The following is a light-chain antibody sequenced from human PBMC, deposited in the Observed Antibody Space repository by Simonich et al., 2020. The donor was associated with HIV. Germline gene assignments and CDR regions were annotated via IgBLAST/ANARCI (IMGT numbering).Light chain of an antibody. CDR1: QSVSSSY. CDR2: AAS. CDR3: QQTYSTPSWT. Sequence: EIVLTQSPDTLSLSPGERATLSCRASQSVSSSYLAWFQQKPGQAPRLLIYAASSRAIGIPDRFSGSGSGTDFTLTISSLQPEDFATYYCQQTYSTPSWTFGQGTKVDIK. V-gene: IGKV3-20*01. J-gene: IGKJ1*01.